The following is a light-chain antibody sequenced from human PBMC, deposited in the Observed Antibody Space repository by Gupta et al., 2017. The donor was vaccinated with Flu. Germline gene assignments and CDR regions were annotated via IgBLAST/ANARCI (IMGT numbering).Light chain of an antibody. CDR2: AAS. V-gene: IGKV1-39*01. Sequence: DIQMTQSPSSLSASVGDRVTITCRASQSVRSYLHWYQMKPGRAPKLLIYAASILHSGVPSRFSGSGSGTDFTLTISGLQPDDYATYYCQQSYDALSLSFGGGTRVDIK. CDR1: QSVRSY. J-gene: IGKJ4*01. CDR3: QQSYDALSLS.